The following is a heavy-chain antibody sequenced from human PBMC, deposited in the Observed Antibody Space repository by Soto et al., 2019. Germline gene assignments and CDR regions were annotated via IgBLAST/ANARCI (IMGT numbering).Heavy chain of an antibody. CDR3: ARDGSDYSTSGHYDP. CDR1: GGTHSSYA. CDR2: IIPIFGTR. D-gene: IGHD3-22*01. Sequence: SVKVSCKVTGGTHSSYAITWVRQAPGQGLEWMGGIIPIFGTRDYAQKFQGRVTITADPSTSTAYLELSGLTSDDTAVYYCARDGSDYSTSGHYDPWGQGTMVTVYS. J-gene: IGHJ5*02. V-gene: IGHV1-69*13.